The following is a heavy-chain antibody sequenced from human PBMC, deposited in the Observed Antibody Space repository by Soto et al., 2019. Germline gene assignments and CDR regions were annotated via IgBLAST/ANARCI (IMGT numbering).Heavy chain of an antibody. CDR1: GFTFSSYA. Sequence: GGSVRLSCAASGFTFSSYAMSWVRQAPGKGLEWVSVISGSDDSTYYADSVKGRFAISRDNSKNTLYLQMNSLRAEDTAVYYCAKRSSSSTFDYWGQGTLVTVSS. CDR2: ISGSDDST. D-gene: IGHD6-6*01. J-gene: IGHJ4*02. CDR3: AKRSSSSTFDY. V-gene: IGHV3-23*01.